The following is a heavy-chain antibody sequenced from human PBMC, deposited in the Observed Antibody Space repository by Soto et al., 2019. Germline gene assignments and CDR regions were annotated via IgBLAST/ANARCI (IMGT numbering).Heavy chain of an antibody. CDR2: INPSGGST. Sequence: ASVKVSCTASGYTFTSYYMHWVRQAPGQGLEWMGIINPSGGSTSYAQKFQGRVTMTRDTSTSTVYMELSSLRSEDTAVYYGARLYHDAFDIWGQGTMVTVSS. J-gene: IGHJ3*02. CDR1: GYTFTSYY. D-gene: IGHD3-16*01. CDR3: ARLYHDAFDI. V-gene: IGHV1-46*01.